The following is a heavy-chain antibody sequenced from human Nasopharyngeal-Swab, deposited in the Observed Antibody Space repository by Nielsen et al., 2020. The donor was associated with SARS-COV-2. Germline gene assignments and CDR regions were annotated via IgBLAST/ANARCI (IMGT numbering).Heavy chain of an antibody. CDR3: ARDGRALYYYDSSGYPDAFDI. D-gene: IGHD3-22*01. CDR1: GDSISSGSYY. CDR2: IYTSGST. V-gene: IGHV4-61*02. J-gene: IGHJ3*02. Sequence: SETLSLTCTVSGDSISSGSYYWSWIRQPAGKGLEWIGRIYTSGSTNYNPSLKSRVTMSVDTSKNQFSLKLSSVTAADTAVYYCARDGRALYYYDSSGYPDAFDIWGQGTMVTVSS.